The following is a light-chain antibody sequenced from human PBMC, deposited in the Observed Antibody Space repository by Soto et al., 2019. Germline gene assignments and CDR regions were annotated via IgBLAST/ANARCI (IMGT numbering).Light chain of an antibody. Sequence: IQITHSASPLSASVGDRFTITCRASQTISTYLNWYQQKPGKAPKLLIYGASSLQSGVPSRFSGSGSGTDFTLTISSLQPEDFGTYYCQQSFSTPRTFGQGTKVDI. V-gene: IGKV1-39*01. J-gene: IGKJ1*01. CDR2: GAS. CDR1: QTISTY. CDR3: QQSFSTPRT.